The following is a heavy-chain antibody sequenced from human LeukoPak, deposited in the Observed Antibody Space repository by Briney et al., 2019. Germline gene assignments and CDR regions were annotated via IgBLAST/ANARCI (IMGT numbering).Heavy chain of an antibody. J-gene: IGHJ4*02. D-gene: IGHD5-18*01. CDR3: AKDNRRYSCDY. V-gene: IGHV3-30*02. CDR1: GFTFSSYG. CDR2: IWYDGSNK. Sequence: GGSLRLSCAASGFTFSSYGMHWVRQAPGKGLEWVAVIWYDGSNKYYADSVKGRFTISRDNSKNTMYLQMNSLRVEDTAVYYCAKDNRRYSCDYWGQGTLVTVSS.